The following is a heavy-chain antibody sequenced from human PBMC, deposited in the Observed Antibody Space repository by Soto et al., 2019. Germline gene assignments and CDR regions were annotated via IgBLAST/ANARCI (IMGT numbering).Heavy chain of an antibody. J-gene: IGHJ6*02. CDR3: PSSRYCISTSCPPSSFGYYSYGMDV. CDR2: IIPIFGTA. V-gene: IGHV1-69*12. CDR1: GGTFSSYA. D-gene: IGHD2-2*01. Sequence: QVQLVQSGAEVKKPGSSVKVSCKASGGTFSSYAISWVRQAPGQGLEWMGGIIPIFGTANYAQKFQGRVTITADESTCTVYMERGSLRSEVTAVYYCPSSRYCISTSCPPSSFGYYSYGMDVWGQGTTVTVSS.